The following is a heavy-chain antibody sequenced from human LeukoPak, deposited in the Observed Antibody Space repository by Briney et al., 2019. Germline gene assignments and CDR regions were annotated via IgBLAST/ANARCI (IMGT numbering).Heavy chain of an antibody. J-gene: IGHJ2*01. Sequence: GESLQISCKGSGYSFTSYWIGWVRQMPGKGLEWMGIIYPGDSDTRYSPSFQGQVTISADKSISTAYLQWSSLKASDTAMYYCVRVAGGLRWYFDLWGRGTLVTVSS. CDR2: IYPGDSDT. D-gene: IGHD5-12*01. CDR3: VRVAGGLRWYFDL. CDR1: GYSFTSYW. V-gene: IGHV5-51*01.